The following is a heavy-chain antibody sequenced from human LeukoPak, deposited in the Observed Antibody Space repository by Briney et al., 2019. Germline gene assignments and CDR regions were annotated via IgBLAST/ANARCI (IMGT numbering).Heavy chain of an antibody. V-gene: IGHV4-59*08. J-gene: IGHJ5*02. CDR3: TRHAICSGDYAFWFDP. CDR2: IHYSGST. D-gene: IGHD2-15*01. Sequence: PSETLSLTCTVSDASVTTYWWSWIRQPPGKGLEWIAYIHYSGSTNYNPSLRSRVSISVDTSKNQVSLRLSSVPAADTGVYSCTRHAICSGDYAFWFDPWGLGTLVTVSS. CDR1: DASVTTYW.